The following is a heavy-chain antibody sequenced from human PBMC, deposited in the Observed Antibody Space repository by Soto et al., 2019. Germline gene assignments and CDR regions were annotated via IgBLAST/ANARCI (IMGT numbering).Heavy chain of an antibody. V-gene: IGHV4-39*01. D-gene: IGHD6-19*01. J-gene: IGHJ4*02. CDR3: ARHVFGSGWHFDY. Sequence: SSETLSLTCTVSGGSISSGPSYWGWIRQPPGQGLKWIGCIYYLGNTNYNPSLKSRVTISVDKSKNQFSLKLNSVTAADTAVYYCARHVFGSGWHFDYWGQGTLVTVSS. CDR1: GGSISSGPSY. CDR2: IYYLGNT.